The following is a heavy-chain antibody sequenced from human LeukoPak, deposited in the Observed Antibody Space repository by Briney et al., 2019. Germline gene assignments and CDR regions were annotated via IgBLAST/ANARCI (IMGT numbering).Heavy chain of an antibody. CDR1: NNTLSNNG. J-gene: IGHJ4*02. V-gene: IGHV1-18*01. CDR3: ARGDGYGIDY. CDR2: ISAYNGNT. Sequence: ASVKVSCKASNNTLSNNGITWVRQAPGQGLEWMGWISAYNGNTNYAQKLQGRVTMTTDTSTSTAYMELRSLRSDDTAVYYCARGDGYGIDYWGQGTLVTVSS. D-gene: IGHD5-18*01.